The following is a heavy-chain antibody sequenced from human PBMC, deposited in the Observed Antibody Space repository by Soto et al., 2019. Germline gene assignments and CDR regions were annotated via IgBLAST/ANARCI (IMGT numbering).Heavy chain of an antibody. CDR3: ATNTAAYYYAIDV. J-gene: IGHJ6*02. CDR2: IWYDGNNK. V-gene: IGHV3-33*01. Sequence: PGGSLRLSCAASGFPFSSFGMHWVRQAPGKGLEWVAIIWYDGNNKYYADSVKGRFSISRDNSKNTLYLQMNSLRAEDTAVYYCATNTAAYYYAIDVWGQGTTVTVSS. CDR1: GFPFSSFG. D-gene: IGHD6-13*01.